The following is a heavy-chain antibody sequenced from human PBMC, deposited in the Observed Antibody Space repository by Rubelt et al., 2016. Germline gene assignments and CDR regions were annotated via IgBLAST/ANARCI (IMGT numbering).Heavy chain of an antibody. CDR2: IKQDGSEK. J-gene: IGHJ6*02. Sequence: VRQAPGKGLEWVANIKQDGSEKYYVDSVKGRFTISRDNAKNSLYLQMNSLRAEDTAVYYCARQSTGYGMDVWGQGTTVTVSS. V-gene: IGHV3-7*01. CDR3: ARQSTGYGMDV. D-gene: IGHD1-1*01.